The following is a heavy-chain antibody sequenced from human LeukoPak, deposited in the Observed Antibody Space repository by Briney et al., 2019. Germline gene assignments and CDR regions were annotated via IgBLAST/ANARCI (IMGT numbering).Heavy chain of an antibody. D-gene: IGHD1-26*01. CDR2: ISSSSSTI. CDR1: GFTFSSYE. J-gene: IGHJ4*02. CDR3: ARDGKNSDY. Sequence: GGSLRLSCAASGFTFSSYEMNWVRQAPGKGLEWVSYISSSSSTIYYADSVKGRFTISRDNAKNSLYLQMNSLRAEDTAVYYCARDGKNSDYWGQGTLVTVSS. V-gene: IGHV3-48*01.